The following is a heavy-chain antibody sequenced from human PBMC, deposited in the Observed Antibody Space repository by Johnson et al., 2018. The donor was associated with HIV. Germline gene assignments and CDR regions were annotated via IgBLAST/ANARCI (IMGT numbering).Heavy chain of an antibody. V-gene: IGHV3-11*04. J-gene: IGHJ3*02. CDR1: GFIFSDSY. CDR3: ATFSSGI. CDR2: ISGSGLTM. D-gene: IGHD3-3*01. Sequence: VQLVESGGGVVQPGRSLRLSCAASGFIFSDSYMSWIRQAPGKGLEWVSYISGSGLTMYYADSVKGRFTISRDNAKNSLYLQMNSLRAADTAVYYCATFSSGIWGQGTMVTVSS.